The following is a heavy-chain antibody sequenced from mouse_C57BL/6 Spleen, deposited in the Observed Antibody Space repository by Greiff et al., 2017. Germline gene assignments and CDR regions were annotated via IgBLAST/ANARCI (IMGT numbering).Heavy chain of an antibody. CDR2: ISDGGSYT. CDR3: ARDEEGYWYFDV. J-gene: IGHJ1*03. Sequence: EVKFEESGGGLVKPGGSLKLSCAASGFTFSSYAMSWVRQTPEKRLEWVATISDGGSYTYYPDNVKGRFTISRDNAKNNLYLQMSHLKSEDTAMYYCARDEEGYWYFDVWGTGTTVTVSS. CDR1: GFTFSSYA. V-gene: IGHV5-4*01.